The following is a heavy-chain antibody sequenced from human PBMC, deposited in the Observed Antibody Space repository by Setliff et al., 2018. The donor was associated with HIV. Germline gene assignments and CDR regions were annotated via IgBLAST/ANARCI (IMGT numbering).Heavy chain of an antibody. CDR1: GGSISSSSYY. CDR2: MYYSGST. Sequence: PSETLSLTCTVSGGSISSSSYYWGWVRQPPGKGLEWIGSMYYSGSTYYTPSLKSRITISLDTSKNQFSLRMRSVTAADTAVYYCARVFVDTAVPRVLEYYFDSWGRGTLVTVSS. D-gene: IGHD5-18*01. J-gene: IGHJ4*02. CDR3: ARVFVDTAVPRVLEYYFDS. V-gene: IGHV4-39*07.